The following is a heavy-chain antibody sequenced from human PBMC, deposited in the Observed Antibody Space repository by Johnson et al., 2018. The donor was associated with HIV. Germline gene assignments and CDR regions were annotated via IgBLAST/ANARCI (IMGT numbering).Heavy chain of an antibody. CDR3: AKAYSVAGLRDAFDI. CDR2: ISTGGTNK. J-gene: IGHJ3*02. D-gene: IGHD6-19*01. V-gene: IGHV3-11*04. CDR1: GFVFSDYY. Sequence: VQLVESGGGLVKPGGSLRLSCAASGFVFSDYYMTWIRQAPGKGLEWVSYISTGGTNKYYADSVKGRFSISRDNSNNTVYLQLNSLTGEDTAVYFCAKAYSVAGLRDAFDIWGQGTMVTVSS.